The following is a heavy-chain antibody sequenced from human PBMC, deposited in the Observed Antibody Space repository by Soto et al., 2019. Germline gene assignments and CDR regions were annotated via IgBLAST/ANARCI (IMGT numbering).Heavy chain of an antibody. CDR2: ISYSGRT. Sequence: SETLSLTCTVSGASIITDNYFWVWIRQSPRRGLELIGSISYSGRTYDNPSLQSRVTISIDASKNQFSLKLTSVTTADTAVYYCARRRASDYGGNHHPYYYAMEVWGQGTKVTVSS. J-gene: IGHJ6*02. D-gene: IGHD4-17*01. CDR1: GASIITDNYF. V-gene: IGHV4-39*01. CDR3: ARRRASDYGGNHHPYYYAMEV.